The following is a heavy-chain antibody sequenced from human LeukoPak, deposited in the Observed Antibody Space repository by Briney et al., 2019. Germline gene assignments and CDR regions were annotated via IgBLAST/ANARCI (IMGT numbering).Heavy chain of an antibody. V-gene: IGHV1-69*04. Sequence: EASVKVSCKASGGTFSSYAISWVRQAPGQGLEWMGRIIPILGIANYAQKFQGRVTITADKSTSTAYMELSSLRSEDTAVYYCARGPETYYYDSSGYSHDYWGQGTLVTVSS. CDR2: IIPILGIA. D-gene: IGHD3-22*01. CDR1: GGTFSSYA. J-gene: IGHJ4*02. CDR3: ARGPETYYYDSSGYSHDY.